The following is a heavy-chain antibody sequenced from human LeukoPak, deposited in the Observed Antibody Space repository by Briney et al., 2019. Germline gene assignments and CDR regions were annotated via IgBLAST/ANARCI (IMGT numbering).Heavy chain of an antibody. J-gene: IGHJ3*02. CDR2: ISYDGSNK. V-gene: IGHV3-30*18. D-gene: IGHD3-16*02. Sequence: GGSLRLSCEGSAFIFSGHWMNWVRQAPGKGLEWVAVISYDGSNKYYADSVKGRFTISRDNSKNTLYLQMNSLRAEDTAVYYCAKRYDYVWGSYRNDAFDIWGQGTMVTVSS. CDR3: AKRYDYVWGSYRNDAFDI. CDR1: AFIFSGHW.